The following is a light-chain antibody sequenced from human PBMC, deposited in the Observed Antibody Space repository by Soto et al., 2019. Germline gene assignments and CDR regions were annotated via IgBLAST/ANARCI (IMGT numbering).Light chain of an antibody. Sequence: EIVLTQSPGTLSLSPGERATLSCRASQSVSSSYLAWYQQKPGQAPRLLIYGASRRAAGIPDRFSGSGSGTDFALTITRLEAADFAVYYCQQYGRSPWTFGQGTKVDI. J-gene: IGKJ1*01. CDR3: QQYGRSPWT. V-gene: IGKV3-20*01. CDR1: QSVSSSY. CDR2: GAS.